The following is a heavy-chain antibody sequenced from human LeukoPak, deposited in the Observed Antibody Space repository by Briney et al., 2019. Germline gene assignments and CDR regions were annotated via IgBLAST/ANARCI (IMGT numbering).Heavy chain of an antibody. CDR3: AHSDMDFWSGYPFDY. CDR2: IYWNDDK. Sequence: ESGPTLVKPTQTLTLTCTFSGFSLSTSGVGVGWIRQPPGKALEWLALIYWNDDKRYSPSLKSRLTITKDTSKNQVVLTVTNMDPVDTATYYCAHSDMDFWSGYPFDYWGQGTLVTVSS. CDR1: GFSLSTSGVG. J-gene: IGHJ4*02. V-gene: IGHV2-5*01. D-gene: IGHD3-3*01.